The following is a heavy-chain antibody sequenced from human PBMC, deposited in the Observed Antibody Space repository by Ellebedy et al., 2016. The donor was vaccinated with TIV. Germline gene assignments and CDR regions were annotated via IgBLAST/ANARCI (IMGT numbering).Heavy chain of an antibody. CDR2: IWSDGSNK. CDR3: ARDACYCGGDCYCYSDGMDV. V-gene: IGHV3-33*01. Sequence: GGSLRLSXAASGFTFSTYGMHWVRQAPGKGLEWVAVIWSDGSNKYYADSVKGRFTISRDNSKNTLYLQMNSLRAEDTAVYYCARDACYCGGDCYCYSDGMDVWGQGTTVTVSS. D-gene: IGHD2-21*01. CDR1: GFTFSTYG. J-gene: IGHJ6*02.